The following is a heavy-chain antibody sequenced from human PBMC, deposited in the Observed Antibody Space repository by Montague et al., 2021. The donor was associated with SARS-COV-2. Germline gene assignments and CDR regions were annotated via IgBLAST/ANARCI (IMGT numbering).Heavy chain of an antibody. CDR3: ARGWAFDP. Sequence: SETRSLTCTVSGGSTASRYRNWIRQSPGKRPEWIGYVYYNGDTKYNPSLQSRVTISIDTSENQFSLRLNSVTAADTAVYFCARGWAFDPWGQGRLVAVSS. CDR1: GGSTASRY. D-gene: IGHD6-19*01. J-gene: IGHJ3*01. V-gene: IGHV4-59*08. CDR2: VYYNGDT.